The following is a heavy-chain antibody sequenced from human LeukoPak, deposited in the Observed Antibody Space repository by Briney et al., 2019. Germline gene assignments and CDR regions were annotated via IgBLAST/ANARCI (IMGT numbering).Heavy chain of an antibody. D-gene: IGHD4-17*01. V-gene: IGHV4-39*01. CDR1: GGSISSYY. Sequence: SETLSLTCTVSGGSISSYYWGWIRQPPWKGLEWIGSIYYSGSTYYNPSLKSRVTISVDTSKNQFSLKLSSVTAADTAVYYCARHDYGDYGGVDYWGQGTLVTVSS. J-gene: IGHJ4*02. CDR3: ARHDYGDYGGVDY. CDR2: IYYSGST.